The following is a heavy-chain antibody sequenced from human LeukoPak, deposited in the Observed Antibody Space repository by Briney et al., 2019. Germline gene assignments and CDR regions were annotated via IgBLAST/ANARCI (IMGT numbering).Heavy chain of an antibody. CDR2: ISGSGGST. D-gene: IGHD3-3*01. V-gene: IGHV3-23*01. Sequence: GGSLRLSCAASGFTFSSYAMSWVRRAPGKGLEWVSAISGSGGSTYYADSVKGRFTISRDNSKNTLYLQMNSLRAEDTTVYYCARDPYDFWSGYYYYYYYMDVWGKGTTVTVSS. CDR1: GFTFSSYA. J-gene: IGHJ6*03. CDR3: ARDPYDFWSGYYYYYYYMDV.